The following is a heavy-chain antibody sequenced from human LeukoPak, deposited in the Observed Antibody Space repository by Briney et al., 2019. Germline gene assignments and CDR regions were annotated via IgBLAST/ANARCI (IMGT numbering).Heavy chain of an antibody. J-gene: IGHJ5*02. D-gene: IGHD3-10*01. CDR1: GGSISSYY. V-gene: IGHV4-4*07. CDR2: IYTSGST. CDR3: ARDGGYYYGSGSYSFRFDP. Sequence: SETLSLTCTVSGGSISSYYWSWIRQPAGKGLEWIGRIYTSGSTNYNPSLKSRVTMSVDTSKNQFSLKLSSVTAADTAVYYCARDGGYYYGSGSYSFRFDPWGQGTLVTVSS.